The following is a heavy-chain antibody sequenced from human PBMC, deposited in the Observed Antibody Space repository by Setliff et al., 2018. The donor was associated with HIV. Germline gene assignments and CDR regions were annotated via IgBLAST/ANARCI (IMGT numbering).Heavy chain of an antibody. V-gene: IGHV2-5*02. CDR3: AHKGLSSGWPYFDY. D-gene: IGHD6-19*01. Sequence: KSGPTLVNPTQTLTLTCTFPGFSLRTTGEAVGWLRQPPGKAPEWLALVYWDDDKRYSPSLKNRLTIIKDASKNQVVLTLTNVDPVDSAKYYCAHKGLSSGWPYFDYWGQGTLVTVSS. CDR2: VYWDDDK. CDR1: GFSLRTTGEA. J-gene: IGHJ4*02.